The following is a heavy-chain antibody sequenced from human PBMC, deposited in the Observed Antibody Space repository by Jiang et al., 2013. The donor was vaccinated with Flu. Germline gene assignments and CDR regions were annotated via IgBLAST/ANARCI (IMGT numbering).Heavy chain of an antibody. CDR2: PLQWDH. CDR1: GGSVNSGSYY. CDR3: ARDASGLLGLHYFDY. Sequence: GLVKPSETLSLTCIVSGGSVNSGSYYWNRIRQPQEGPGVDWVYPLQWDHQLQPSLKSRVTISLDTSKKQFSLKLNSVTAADTAIYYCARDASGLLGLHYFDYWGRGTLVTVSS. V-gene: IGHV4-61*01. J-gene: IGHJ4*02. D-gene: IGHD2-21*02.